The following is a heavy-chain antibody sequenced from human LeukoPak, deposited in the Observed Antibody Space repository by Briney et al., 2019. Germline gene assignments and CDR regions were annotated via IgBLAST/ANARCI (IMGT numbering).Heavy chain of an antibody. J-gene: IGHJ6*03. V-gene: IGHV4-59*01. D-gene: IGHD2-21*01. Sequence: PSETLSLTCSVSGGSISGYFWSWIRQPPGKGLDWIGYIYSSGNTNYNSSLKSRLTISIDTSKKQFSLRLNSVTAAGTAVYYCARFQSNAIGYMDVWGKGTTVTVSS. CDR3: ARFQSNAIGYMDV. CDR1: GGSISGYF. CDR2: IYSSGNT.